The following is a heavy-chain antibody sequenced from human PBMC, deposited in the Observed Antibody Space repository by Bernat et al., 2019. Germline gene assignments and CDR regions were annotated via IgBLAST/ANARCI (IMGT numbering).Heavy chain of an antibody. V-gene: IGHV3-74*01. J-gene: IGHJ4*02. CDR2: LNGDGSTP. CDR3: ASLRCSADKCYDY. D-gene: IGHD2-8*01. CDR1: GITFSLFS. Sequence: EVQLVESGGGLVQPGGSLRLSCAASGITFSLFSMHWVRQVPGKGLVFVSRLNGDGSTPTYADSMKGRFTISRDNAKNTLYLQMNSLRAEDTAVYYCASLRCSADKCYDYWGQGTLVTVSS.